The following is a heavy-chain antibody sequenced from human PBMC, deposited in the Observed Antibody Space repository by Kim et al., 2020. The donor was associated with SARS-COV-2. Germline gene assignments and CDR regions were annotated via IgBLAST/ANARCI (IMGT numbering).Heavy chain of an antibody. V-gene: IGHV4-34*01. CDR2: INHSGGT. CDR3: ARGYYGSAFNWFDP. CDR1: GESFSDYY. Sequence: SETLSLTCAVYGESFSDYYWSWIRQPPGKGLEWIGEINHSGGTNYNPSLKSRVSISVQTSKSQFSLKLTSVTAADTGVYYCARGYYGSAFNWFDPWGQGTLVSVSS. D-gene: IGHD3-10*01. J-gene: IGHJ5*02.